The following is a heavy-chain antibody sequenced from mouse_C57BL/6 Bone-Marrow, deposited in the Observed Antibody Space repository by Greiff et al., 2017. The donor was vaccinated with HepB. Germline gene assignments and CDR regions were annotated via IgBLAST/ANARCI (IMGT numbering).Heavy chain of an antibody. Sequence: VQLQQSGAELVRPGTSVKMSCKASGYTFTNYWIGWAKQRPGHGLEWIGDIYPGGGYTNYNEKFKGKATLTADKSSSTAYMQFSSLTSEDSAIYYCARRGYYWYVDVWGTGTTVTVSS. V-gene: IGHV1-63*01. CDR1: GYTFTNYW. D-gene: IGHD2-2*01. J-gene: IGHJ1*03. CDR2: IYPGGGYT. CDR3: ARRGYYWYVDV.